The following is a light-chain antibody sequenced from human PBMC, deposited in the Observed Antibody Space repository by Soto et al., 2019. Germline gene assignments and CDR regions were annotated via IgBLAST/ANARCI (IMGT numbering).Light chain of an antibody. CDR1: QSLLHSNGYNY. CDR3: LQALPNPGT. CDR2: LGS. V-gene: IGKV2-28*01. J-gene: IGKJ1*01. Sequence: DIVMTQSPLSLPVTPGEPASISCRSSQSLLHSNGYNYLDWYLQKPGQSPQLLIYLGSNRASGVPDRFHGSGSGTDFSMEISKGEAWEFWVFFCLQALPNPGTFGQGTKVEIK.